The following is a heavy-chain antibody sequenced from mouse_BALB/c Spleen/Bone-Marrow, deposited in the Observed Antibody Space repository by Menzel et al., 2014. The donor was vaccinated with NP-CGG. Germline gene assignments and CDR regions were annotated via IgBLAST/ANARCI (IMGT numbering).Heavy chain of an antibody. D-gene: IGHD2-4*01. CDR3: ARSYYDYDRAWFAY. Sequence: VKLMESGAELARPGASVKMSCKASGYTFTSYTMHWVKQRPGQSLEWIGYINPSSGYTNYNQKFKDKATLTADKSSSTAYMQLSSLTSEDSVVYYCARSYYDYDRAWFAYWGQGTLVTVSA. J-gene: IGHJ3*01. CDR2: INPSSGYT. V-gene: IGHV1-4*01. CDR1: GYTFTSYT.